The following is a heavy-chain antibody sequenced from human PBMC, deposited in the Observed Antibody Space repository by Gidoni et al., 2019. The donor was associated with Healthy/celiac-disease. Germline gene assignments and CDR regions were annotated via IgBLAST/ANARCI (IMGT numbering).Heavy chain of an antibody. D-gene: IGHD6-19*01. Sequence: QVQLVQSGAEVKKPGSSVKVSCKASGGTFSSYDISWVRQAPGQGLEWMGGSTPILGIANYAQKFRGRVTLTADKSTSTAYMELSSLRSEDTALYYCARTSLPYSSGWYSKGEGWGQGTMVTVSS. CDR1: GGTFSSYD. V-gene: IGHV1-69*10. CDR2: STPILGIA. CDR3: ARTSLPYSSGWYSKGEG. J-gene: IGHJ3*01.